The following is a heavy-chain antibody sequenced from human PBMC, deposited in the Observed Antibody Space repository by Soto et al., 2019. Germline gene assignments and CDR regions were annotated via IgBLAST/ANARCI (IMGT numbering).Heavy chain of an antibody. Sequence: QLQLQESGPGLVKPSETLYLTCTVPGGSVSSSSYYWGWVHQPPGKGLEWIGSVYFSGSTYYNPSLESRVTISVDKSKNQFSLKLMSLSAADTAVYYCGRLEGLATISYYFDYWGQGALVTVSS. V-gene: IGHV4-39*01. CDR3: GRLEGLATISYYFDY. D-gene: IGHD3-9*01. CDR2: VYFSGST. CDR1: GGSVSSSSYY. J-gene: IGHJ4*02.